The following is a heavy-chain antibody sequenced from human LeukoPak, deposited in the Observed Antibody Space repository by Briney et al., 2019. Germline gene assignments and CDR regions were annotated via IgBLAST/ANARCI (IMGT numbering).Heavy chain of an antibody. CDR1: DFTFDFYW. J-gene: IGHJ3*02. Sequence: GGSLRLTCVASDFTFDFYWMTWVRQAPGKGLEWLANILPDGSQKYYVDSVKGRFTISRDNPKNSLYLQINNLRAEDTAVYYCARWDAYCSGGRCYSGDFAFDIWGQGTMVTVSS. D-gene: IGHD2-15*01. CDR2: ILPDGSQK. V-gene: IGHV3-7*01. CDR3: ARWDAYCSGGRCYSGDFAFDI.